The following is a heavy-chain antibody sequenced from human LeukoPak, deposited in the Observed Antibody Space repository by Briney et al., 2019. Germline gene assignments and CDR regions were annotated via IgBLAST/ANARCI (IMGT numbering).Heavy chain of an antibody. J-gene: IGHJ3*02. CDR3: ASGAYCGGDCYSGAFDI. CDR2: IYPGDSDT. D-gene: IGHD2-21*02. Sequence: GESLKISCKGSGYSFTNYWIGWVRQMPGKGLEWMGIIYPGDSDTRYSPSFQGQVTISADKSISTAYLQWRSLKASDTAMNYCASGAYCGGDCYSGAFDIWGQGTMVTVSS. CDR1: GYSFTNYW. V-gene: IGHV5-51*01.